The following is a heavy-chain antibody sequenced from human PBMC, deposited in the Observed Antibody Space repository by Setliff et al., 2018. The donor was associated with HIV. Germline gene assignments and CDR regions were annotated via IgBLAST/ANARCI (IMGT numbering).Heavy chain of an antibody. CDR3: ARGSDYIWGNYRFPFDY. D-gene: IGHD3-16*02. CDR1: GYSISSGYY. Sequence: PSETLSLTCAVSGYSISSGYYWGWIRQPPGKGLEWIGSIYHSESTYYNPSLKSRVTISVDTSENQFSLKLSSVTAADTAVYYCARGSDYIWGNYRFPFDYWGQGTLVTVSS. CDR2: IYHSEST. J-gene: IGHJ4*02. V-gene: IGHV4-38-2*01.